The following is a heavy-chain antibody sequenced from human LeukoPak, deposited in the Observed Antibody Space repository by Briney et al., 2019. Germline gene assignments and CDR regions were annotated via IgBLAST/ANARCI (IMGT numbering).Heavy chain of an antibody. D-gene: IGHD5-18*01. V-gene: IGHV5-10-1*01. Sequence: GESLKISCKGSGYNFTNYWISWVRQMPGKGLEWMGRIDPSASYTNYSPSFQGHVTISTDKSISTAYLQWNSLKASDTAMYYCARHGRYTAIEYFDYWGQGTLVTVSS. J-gene: IGHJ4*02. CDR2: IDPSASYT. CDR3: ARHGRYTAIEYFDY. CDR1: GYNFTNYW.